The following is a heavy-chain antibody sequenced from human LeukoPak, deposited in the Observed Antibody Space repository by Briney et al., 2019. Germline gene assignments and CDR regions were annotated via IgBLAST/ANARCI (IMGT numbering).Heavy chain of an antibody. D-gene: IGHD5-12*01. V-gene: IGHV3-23*01. CDR3: AKNSGYGAKFPFDY. CDR1: GFXFSSYA. J-gene: IGHJ4*02. Sequence: GGSLRLSCAASGFXFSSYAISWVRQPPGSGLEWVSAISGSFGSTYYADSVKGRFTISRDNPKNTLYLQMNSLRAEDTAVYYCAKNSGYGAKFPFDYWGQGTLVTVSS. CDR2: ISGSFGST.